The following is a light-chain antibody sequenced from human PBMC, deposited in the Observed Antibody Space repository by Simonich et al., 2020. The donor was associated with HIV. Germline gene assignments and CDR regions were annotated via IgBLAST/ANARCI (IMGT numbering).Light chain of an antibody. J-gene: IGKJ5*01. CDR3: QQYYAAPIT. CDR1: QSLLSNNKNF. Sequence: DIVMTQSPDSLPVSLGERATINCKSSQSLLSNNKNFLAWFQHKPVQPPKMIIYWASTRESGVPDRFCGSGSGTDFPLTISSLQAEDVAVYYCQQYYAAPITFGQGTRLEI. CDR2: WAS. V-gene: IGKV4-1*01.